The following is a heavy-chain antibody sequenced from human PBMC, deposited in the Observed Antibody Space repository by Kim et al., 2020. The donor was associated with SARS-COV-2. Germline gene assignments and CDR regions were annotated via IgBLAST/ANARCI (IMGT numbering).Heavy chain of an antibody. V-gene: IGHV6-1*01. CDR3: ARGGTMVRGVKYYFDY. J-gene: IGHJ4*02. D-gene: IGHD3-10*01. Sequence: SQTLSLTCAISGDSVSSNSAAWNWIRQSPSRGLEWLGRTYYRSKWYNDYAVSVKSRITINPDTSKNQFSLQLNSVTPEDTAVYYCARGGTMVRGVKYYFDYWGQGTLVTVSS. CDR2: TYYRSKWYN. CDR1: GDSVSSNSAA.